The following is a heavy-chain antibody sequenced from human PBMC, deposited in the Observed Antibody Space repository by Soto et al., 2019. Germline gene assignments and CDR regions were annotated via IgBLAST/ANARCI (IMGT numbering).Heavy chain of an antibody. CDR1: GGSISSSSYY. D-gene: IGHD6-13*01. CDR3: ARHPGYSSSCSGSFWFDP. CDR2: IYYSGST. Sequence: SETLSLTCTVSGGSISSSSYYWGWIRQPPGKGLEWIGSIYYSGSTYYNPSLKSRVTISVDTSKNQFSLKLSSVTAADTAVYYCARHPGYSSSCSGSFWFDPWGQGTLVTVSS. V-gene: IGHV4-39*01. J-gene: IGHJ5*02.